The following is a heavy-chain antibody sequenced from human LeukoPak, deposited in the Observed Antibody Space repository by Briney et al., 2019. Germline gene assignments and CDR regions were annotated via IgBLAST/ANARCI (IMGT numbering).Heavy chain of an antibody. V-gene: IGHV3-48*02. D-gene: IGHD1-26*01. Sequence: GGSLRLSCAASGFTFSNYWMNWVRQAPGKGLEWISYITSSSTTTYYADSVKGRFTISRDNAKNSLYLQMNSLRDEDTAVYYCARDRVSEFDYWGQGTVVTVSS. J-gene: IGHJ4*02. CDR3: ARDRVSEFDY. CDR2: ITSSSTTT. CDR1: GFTFSNYW.